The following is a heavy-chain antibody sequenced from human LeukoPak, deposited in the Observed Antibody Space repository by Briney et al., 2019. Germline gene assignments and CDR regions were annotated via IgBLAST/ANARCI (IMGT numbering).Heavy chain of an antibody. D-gene: IGHD1-1*01. Sequence: ASVKVSCKASGYTFTGYYMHWVRQAPGQGLEWMGWINPNSGGIKYAQKFQGRVTMTRDTSISTVYMELSRLRSDDTAVYYCARDKQLDWAHYHYCYVDVWGKGTTVTVSS. CDR2: INPNSGGI. J-gene: IGHJ6*03. CDR3: ARDKQLDWAHYHYCYVDV. V-gene: IGHV1-2*02. CDR1: GYTFTGYY.